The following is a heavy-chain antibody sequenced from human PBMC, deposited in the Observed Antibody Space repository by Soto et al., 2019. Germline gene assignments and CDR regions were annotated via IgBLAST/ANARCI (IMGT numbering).Heavy chain of an antibody. D-gene: IGHD3-10*02. CDR1: GVSITGHY. J-gene: IGHJ4*02. V-gene: IGHV4-59*11. Sequence: TVSGVSITGHYWSWIRQPPGKGLEWIGYVYSSGDTNYNPSFKSRVSMSIDTSKIQFSLKLNSMTAVDTAVYYCVRYVSSGSDYVDYWGLGMLVTVSS. CDR2: VYSSGDT. CDR3: VRYVSSGSDYVDY.